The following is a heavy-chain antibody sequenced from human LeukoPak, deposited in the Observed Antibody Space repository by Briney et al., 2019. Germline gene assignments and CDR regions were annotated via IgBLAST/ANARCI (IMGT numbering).Heavy chain of an antibody. V-gene: IGHV4-59*12. CDR3: ARDGGGSLYGMDA. CDR1: GGSISSYY. Sequence: SETLSLTCTVSGGSISSYYWSWIRQPPGKGLEWIGYIYYSGSTNYNPSLKSRVTISVDTSKNQFSLKLSSVTAADTAVYYCARDGGGSLYGMDAWGQGTTVTVSS. J-gene: IGHJ6*02. CDR2: IYYSGST. D-gene: IGHD2-15*01.